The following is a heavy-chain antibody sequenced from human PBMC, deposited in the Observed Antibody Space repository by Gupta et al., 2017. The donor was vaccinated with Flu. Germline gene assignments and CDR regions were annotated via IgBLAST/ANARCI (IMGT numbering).Heavy chain of an antibody. J-gene: IGHJ3*02. CDR2: FYYSGST. V-gene: IGHV4-39*01. CDR3: ARHCRSSSCYFRAFDI. Sequence: YYWGWIRQPPGMGLEWIGNFYYSGSTYSNPSLRSPVTISVDTSKNQFSLKLSSVTAADTAVYYCARHCRSSSCYFRAFDIWGQGTVVTVSS. CDR1: YY. D-gene: IGHD2-2*01.